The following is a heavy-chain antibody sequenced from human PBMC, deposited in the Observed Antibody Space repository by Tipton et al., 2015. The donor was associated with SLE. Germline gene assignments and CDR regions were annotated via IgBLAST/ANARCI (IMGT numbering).Heavy chain of an antibody. CDR1: GYTFTSYG. D-gene: IGHD6-13*01. J-gene: IGHJ4*02. V-gene: IGHV1-18*01. CDR2: ISAYNGNT. Sequence: QLVQSGAEVKKPGASVKVSCKASGYTFTSYGISWVRQAPGQGLEWMGWISAYNGNTNYAQKLQGRVTMTTDTSTSTAYLELRSLRSDDTAGYYCAIPGANSSSKGGFGYWGQGPLVTVS. CDR3: AIPGANSSSKGGFGY.